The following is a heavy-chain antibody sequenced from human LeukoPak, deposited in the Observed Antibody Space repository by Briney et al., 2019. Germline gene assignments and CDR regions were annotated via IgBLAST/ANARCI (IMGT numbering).Heavy chain of an antibody. CDR1: GGSISSYY. Sequence: SETLSLTCTVSGGSISSYYRSWVRQPAGKGLEWIGRIYSSGSTNYKTSRKSRVTISEDKSKNQCSLKLNSVTAADTAVYYCARDPSSSYYYYMDVWGKGTTVTVSS. V-gene: IGHV4-4*07. CDR3: ARDPSSSYYYYMDV. J-gene: IGHJ6*03. D-gene: IGHD6-6*01. CDR2: IYSSGST.